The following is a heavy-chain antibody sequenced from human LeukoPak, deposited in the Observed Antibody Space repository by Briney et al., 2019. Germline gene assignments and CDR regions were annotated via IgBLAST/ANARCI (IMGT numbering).Heavy chain of an antibody. V-gene: IGHV4-39*01. D-gene: IGHD6-13*01. CDR3: ARAGSSSWWDY. CDR1: GGSISSSSYY. Sequence: SETLSLTCTVSGGSISSSSYYWGWIRQPPGKGLEWIGSIYYSGSTYYNPSLKSRVTISVDTSKNQFSLKLSSVTAADTAVYYCARAGSSSWWDYWGQGTLVTVSS. CDR2: IYYSGST. J-gene: IGHJ4*02.